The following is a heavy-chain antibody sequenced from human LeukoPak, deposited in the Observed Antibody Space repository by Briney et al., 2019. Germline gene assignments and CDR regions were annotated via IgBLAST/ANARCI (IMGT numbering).Heavy chain of an antibody. V-gene: IGHV3-30*19. D-gene: IGHD6-19*01. J-gene: IGHJ4*02. CDR2: ISYDGSNK. CDR3: ARPEAVAAFFDY. CDR1: GFTFSSYG. Sequence: GRSLRLSCAASGFTFSSYGMHWVRQAPGKGLEWVAVISYDGSNKYYADSVKGRFTISRDNSKNTLYLQMNSLRAEDTAVYYCARPEAVAAFFDYWGQGTLVTVSS.